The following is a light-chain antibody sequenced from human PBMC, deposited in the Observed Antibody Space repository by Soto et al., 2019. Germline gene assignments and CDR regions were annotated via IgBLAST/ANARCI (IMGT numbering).Light chain of an antibody. V-gene: IGKV1-27*01. CDR3: QKFNSVPLT. CDR1: QDIRNY. CDR2: SAS. Sequence: DIQMTQSPSSLSASVGDRVTITCRASQDIRNYLAWYQQKPGKVPKLLIYSASTLQSGVPSRFSGGGSGTDFTLTISSLQPEDGATYYCQKFNSVPLTFGPGTKVDIK. J-gene: IGKJ3*01.